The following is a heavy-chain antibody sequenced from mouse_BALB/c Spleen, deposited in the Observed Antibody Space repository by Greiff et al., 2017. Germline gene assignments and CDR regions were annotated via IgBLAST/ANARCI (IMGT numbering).Heavy chain of an antibody. CDR1: GYTFTSYW. CDR2: IYPGDGDT. V-gene: IGHV1-87*01. Sequence: VQGVESGAELARPGASVKLSCKASGYTFTSYWMQWVKQRPGQGLEWIGAIYPGDGDTRYTQKFKGKATLTADKSSSTAYMQLSSLASEDSAVYYCARRGKMIIDCDYWGQGTTLTVSS. CDR3: ARRGKMIIDCDY. J-gene: IGHJ2*01. D-gene: IGHD2-4*01.